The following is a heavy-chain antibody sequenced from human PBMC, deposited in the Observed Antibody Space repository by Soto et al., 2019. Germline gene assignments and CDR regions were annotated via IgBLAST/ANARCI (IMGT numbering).Heavy chain of an antibody. V-gene: IGHV1-69*01. CDR1: GGTFSSYA. CDR2: IIPIFGTA. CDR3: ASNYDSSCYFLFDY. D-gene: IGHD3-22*01. Sequence: QVQLVQSGAEVKKPGSSVKVSCKASGGTFSSYAISWVRQAPGKGLEWMGGIIPIFGTANYAQKFQGRVTITADESTSTAYMELSSLRSEDTAVYYCASNYDSSCYFLFDYWGQGTLVTVSS. J-gene: IGHJ4*02.